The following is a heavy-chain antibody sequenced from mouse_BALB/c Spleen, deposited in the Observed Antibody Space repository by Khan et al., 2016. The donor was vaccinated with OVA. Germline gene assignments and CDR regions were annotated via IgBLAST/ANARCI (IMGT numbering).Heavy chain of an antibody. D-gene: IGHD2-13*01. V-gene: IGHV1S136*01. J-gene: IGHJ3*01. CDR3: LGSLYCAGGAYEGFAY. CDR2: ISPNSDGS. Sequence: VQLKESGPELVKPGASVKMSCKASGYTFTSYVMHWVKQKPGQGLEWIGYISPNSDGSKYNEKFRGKATLTSDKSSSTAYMELSSLTSEDSAVYDYLGSLYCAGGAYEGFAYWGQGTLVTVSA. CDR1: GYTFTSYV.